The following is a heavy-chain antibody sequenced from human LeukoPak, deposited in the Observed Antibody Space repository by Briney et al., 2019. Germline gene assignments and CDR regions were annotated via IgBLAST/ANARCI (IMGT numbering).Heavy chain of an antibody. CDR3: ARDHGRVVVVTAMSEREPSFDY. CDR1: GYTFTSYG. D-gene: IGHD2-21*02. Sequence: GASVKVSCKASGYTFTSYGICWVRQAPGQGLEWMGIINPSGGSTSYAQKFQGRVTMTRDMSTSTVYMELSSLRSEDTAVYYCARDHGRVVVVTAMSEREPSFDYWGQGTLVTVSS. J-gene: IGHJ4*02. V-gene: IGHV1-46*01. CDR2: INPSGGST.